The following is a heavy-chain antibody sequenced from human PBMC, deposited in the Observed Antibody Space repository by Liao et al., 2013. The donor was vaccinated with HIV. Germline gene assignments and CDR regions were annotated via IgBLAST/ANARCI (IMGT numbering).Heavy chain of an antibody. J-gene: IGHJ4*02. CDR2: MFTSGST. CDR1: GGSISSYY. D-gene: IGHD3-22*01. V-gene: IGHV4-4*07. CDR3: ASAGGDYYESSGFDF. Sequence: QVQLQESGPGLVKTSETLSLTCTVSGGSISSYYWSWIRQPAGKGLEWIGRMFTSGSTDYNPSLKSRVTMSLDTSKNQFSLKLSSVTAADTAIYYCASAGGDYYESSGFDFWGPGNPGHRLP.